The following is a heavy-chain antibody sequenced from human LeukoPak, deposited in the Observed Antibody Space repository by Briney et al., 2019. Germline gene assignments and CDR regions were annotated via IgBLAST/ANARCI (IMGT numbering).Heavy chain of an antibody. V-gene: IGHV3-66*01. J-gene: IGHJ4*02. D-gene: IGHD4-17*01. CDR2: IYSGGST. CDR1: GFTVSSNY. CDR3: ATTVTTGVNDY. Sequence: PGGSLRLSCAASGFTVSSNYMSWVRQAPGKGLEWVSVIYSGGSTYYADSVKGRFTISRDNSKNTLYLQMNSLRAEDTAVYYCATTVTTGVNDYWGQGTLVTDSS.